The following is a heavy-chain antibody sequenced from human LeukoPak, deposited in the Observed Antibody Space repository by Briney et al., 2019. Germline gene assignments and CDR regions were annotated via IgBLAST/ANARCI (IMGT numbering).Heavy chain of an antibody. J-gene: IGHJ6*02. CDR2: IYHSGST. Sequence: SETLSLTCAVSGGSISSGGYSWSWIRQPPGKGLEWIGYIYHSGSTYYNPSLKSRVTMSVDRSNNQFSLNLSSVTAADTAVYYCARQIIASGKNYYGMDVWGQGTTVTVSS. D-gene: IGHD3-3*02. V-gene: IGHV4-30-2*01. CDR1: GGSISSGGYS. CDR3: ARQIIASGKNYYGMDV.